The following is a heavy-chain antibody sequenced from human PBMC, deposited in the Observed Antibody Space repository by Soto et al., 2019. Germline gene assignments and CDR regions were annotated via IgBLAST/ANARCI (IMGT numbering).Heavy chain of an antibody. D-gene: IGHD2-15*01. J-gene: IGHJ3*01. Sequence: EVQVLESGGGLVQPGGSLRLSCVFSEFAFSTFGMSWVRQAPGKGLESVSSISAIGDSTYHADSVKGRFSISRDNSRNSLYLQMYNLRAEDTAVYYCATVGPYSPRWDFWGQGTVVTVSS. CDR2: ISAIGDST. V-gene: IGHV3-23*01. CDR3: ATVGPYSPRWDF. CDR1: EFAFSTFG.